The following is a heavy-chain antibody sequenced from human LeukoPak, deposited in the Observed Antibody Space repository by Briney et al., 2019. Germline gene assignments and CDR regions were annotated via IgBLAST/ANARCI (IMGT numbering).Heavy chain of an antibody. V-gene: IGHV4-61*02. CDR3: ARDSGYYDSSGYYY. CDR1: GGSISKGSYY. J-gene: IGHJ4*02. D-gene: IGHD3-22*01. Sequence: SETLSLTCTVSGGSISKGSYYWTWIRQPAGKGLEWIGRIHTSGSTNYNPSLKSRVTISVDTSKNQFSLKLSSVTAADTAVYYCARDSGYYDSSGYYYWGQGTLVTVSS. CDR2: IHTSGST.